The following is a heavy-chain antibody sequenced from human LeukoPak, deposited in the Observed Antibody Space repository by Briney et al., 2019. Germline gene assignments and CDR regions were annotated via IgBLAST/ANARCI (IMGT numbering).Heavy chain of an antibody. J-gene: IGHJ4*02. CDR2: IYYSGST. CDR1: GGSISSYY. V-gene: IGHV4-59*01. CDR3: ARGAGGYSYGH. Sequence: SETLSLTCTVSGGSISSYYWSWIRQPPGKGLEWIGYIYYSGSTNYNPSLKSRVTISVDTPKNQFPLKLSSVTAADTAVYYCARGAGGYSYGHWGQGTLVTVSS. D-gene: IGHD5-18*01.